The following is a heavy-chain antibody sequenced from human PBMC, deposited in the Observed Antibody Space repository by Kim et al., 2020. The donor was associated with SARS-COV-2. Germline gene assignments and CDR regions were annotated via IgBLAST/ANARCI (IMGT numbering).Heavy chain of an antibody. Sequence: SETLSLTCAVYGGSFSGYYWSWIRQPPGKGLEWIGEINHSGSTNYNPSLKSRVTISVDTSKNQFSLKLSSVTAADTAVYYCARPVGVKFDPWGQGTLVTV. J-gene: IGHJ5*02. CDR1: GGSFSGYY. CDR2: INHSGST. V-gene: IGHV4-34*01. D-gene: IGHD2-8*01. CDR3: ARPVGVKFDP.